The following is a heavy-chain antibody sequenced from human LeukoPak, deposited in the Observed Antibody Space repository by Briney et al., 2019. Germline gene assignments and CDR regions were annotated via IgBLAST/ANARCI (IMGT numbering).Heavy chain of an antibody. Sequence: SETLSLTCTVSGGSIRSYYWSWIRQPPGKGLEWIGYIYYSESANYNPSLKSRITISVGTSNNQFSLNLNSVTAADTAVYYCARVGGYPLSAFDIWGQGTMVTVSS. V-gene: IGHV4-59*08. CDR2: IYYSESA. J-gene: IGHJ3*02. D-gene: IGHD3-22*01. CDR3: ARVGGYPLSAFDI. CDR1: GGSIRSYY.